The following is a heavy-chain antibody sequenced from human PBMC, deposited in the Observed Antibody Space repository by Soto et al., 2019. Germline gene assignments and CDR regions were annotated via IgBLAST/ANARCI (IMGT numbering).Heavy chain of an antibody. CDR1: GGSIGSGGYY. J-gene: IGHJ4*02. CDR3: ALENSSSSLDY. Sequence: PSETLSLTCTVSGGSIGSGGYYWSWIRQHPGKGLEWIGYIYYSGSTYYNPSLKSRVTISVDTSKNQFSLKLSSVTAADTAVYYCALENSSSSLDYWGQGTLVTVSS. V-gene: IGHV4-31*03. D-gene: IGHD6-6*01. CDR2: IYYSGST.